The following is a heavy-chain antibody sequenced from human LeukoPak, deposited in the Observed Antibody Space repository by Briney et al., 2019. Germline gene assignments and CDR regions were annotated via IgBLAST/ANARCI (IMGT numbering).Heavy chain of an antibody. D-gene: IGHD3-22*01. CDR1: GYTXTGYY. CDR2: INPHSGGT. V-gene: IGHV1-2*02. CDR3: ARVRNYYDSSGSLDY. Sequence: GASVKVSCKASGYTXTGYYMYWVRQAPGQGLEWMGWINPHSGGTNYAQNFQGRVTMTRDTSISTAYMELSRLRSDDTAVYYCARVRNYYDSSGSLDYWGQGTLVTVSS. J-gene: IGHJ4*02.